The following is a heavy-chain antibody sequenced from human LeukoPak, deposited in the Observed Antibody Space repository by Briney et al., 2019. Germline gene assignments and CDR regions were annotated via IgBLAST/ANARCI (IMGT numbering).Heavy chain of an antibody. CDR3: ARTAGSGYYNNWFDP. V-gene: IGHV3-66*02. CDR1: GFTVSSNY. CDR2: LYSGRST. D-gene: IGHD3-22*01. J-gene: IGHJ5*02. Sequence: GGSLRLSCAASGFTVSSNYMSWVRQAPGKGVEGGSFLYSGRSTYYPDSVKGRFTISRDNSKNTLYLQMNSLRAEDTAVYYCARTAGSGYYNNWFDPWGQGTLVTVSS.